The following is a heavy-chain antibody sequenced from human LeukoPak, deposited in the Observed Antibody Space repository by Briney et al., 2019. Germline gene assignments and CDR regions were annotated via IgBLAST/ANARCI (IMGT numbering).Heavy chain of an antibody. CDR3: VLYSSLSVY. V-gene: IGHV4-59*01. CDR1: DVSFSNYY. J-gene: IGHJ4*02. Sequence: NPSETLSLTCTVSDVSFSNYYWSWIRQPPGKGLEWIGYMYYSGMTNCSPSFKSRVTMSIDTSKNQFSLKLSSVTAADTAVYYCVLYSSLSVYWGQGTLVTVSS. CDR2: MYYSGMT. D-gene: IGHD3-22*01.